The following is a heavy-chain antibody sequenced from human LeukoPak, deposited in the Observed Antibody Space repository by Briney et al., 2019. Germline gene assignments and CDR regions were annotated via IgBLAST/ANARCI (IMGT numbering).Heavy chain of an antibody. V-gene: IGHV4-39*01. J-gene: IGHJ4*02. CDR3: ARGVQWLVPLYCFDY. CDR2: IYYSGST. Sequence: SETLSLTCTVSGGSISSSSYYWGWIRQPPGKGLEWIGSIYYSGSTYYNPSLKSRVTISVDTSKNQFSLKLSSVTAADTAVYYCARGVQWLVPLYCFDYWGQGTLVTVSS. D-gene: IGHD6-19*01. CDR1: GGSISSSSYY.